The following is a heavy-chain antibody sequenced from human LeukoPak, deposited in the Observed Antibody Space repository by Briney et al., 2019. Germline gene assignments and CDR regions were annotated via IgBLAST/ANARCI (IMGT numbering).Heavy chain of an antibody. J-gene: IGHJ3*02. CDR2: IYHSGST. CDR1: GGSISSIHW. V-gene: IGHV4-4*02. Sequence: SGTLSLTCAVSGGSISSIHWWSWVRQPPGKGLEWVGQIYHSGSTNYNPSLKSRVTISVDKSKNQFSLKLSSVTAADTAVYYCARYSYCSGGSCYSDDAFDIWGQGTMVTVSS. D-gene: IGHD2-15*01. CDR3: ARYSYCSGGSCYSDDAFDI.